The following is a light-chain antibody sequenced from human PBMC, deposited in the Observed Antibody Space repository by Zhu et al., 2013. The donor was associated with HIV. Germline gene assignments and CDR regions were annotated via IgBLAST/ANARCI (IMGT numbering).Light chain of an antibody. CDR3: QQRTNWPPMWT. CDR2: DVT. CDR1: QSVGSY. Sequence: EIVLAQSPATLSLSPGERATLSCRASQSVGSYLAWYQQKRGQAPRLLIYDVTNRATGIPARFSGSGSGTDFTLTISSLEPEDFAVYYCQQRTNWPPMWTFGQGTKVEVK. J-gene: IGKJ1*01. V-gene: IGKV3-11*01.